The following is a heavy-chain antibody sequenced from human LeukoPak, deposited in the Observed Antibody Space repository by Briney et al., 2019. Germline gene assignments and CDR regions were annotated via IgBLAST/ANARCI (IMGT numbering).Heavy chain of an antibody. CDR2: INTNTGNP. V-gene: IGHV7-4-1*02. CDR1: GYTFNRYA. Sequence: ASVKVSCKASGYTFNRYAMNWVRQAPGQGLEWMGWINTNTGNPTYAQGFTGRFVFSLDTSVSTAYLQIRSLKAEDTAMYYCARASLGWDNYYGSGIRSGYFDYWGQGTLVTVSS. D-gene: IGHD3-10*01. J-gene: IGHJ4*02. CDR3: ARASLGWDNYYGSGIRSGYFDY.